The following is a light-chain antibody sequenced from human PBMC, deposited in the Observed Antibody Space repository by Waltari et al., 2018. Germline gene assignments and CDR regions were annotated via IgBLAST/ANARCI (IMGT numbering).Light chain of an antibody. CDR3: QQRSNWYT. J-gene: IGKJ2*01. CDR1: QSVSSY. V-gene: IGKV3-11*01. Sequence: EIVLTQSPATLSLSPGERATLSCRASQSVSSYLAWYQQKHGQAPRLLIYDASNRATGIPARFSGSGSGTDFTLTISSLEPEDFAVYYCQQRSNWYTFGQGTKLEIK. CDR2: DAS.